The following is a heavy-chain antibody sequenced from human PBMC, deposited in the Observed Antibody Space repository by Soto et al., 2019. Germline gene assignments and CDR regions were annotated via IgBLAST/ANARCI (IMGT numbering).Heavy chain of an antibody. Sequence: EVQLVESGGGLVHPGGSLRLSCAASGFDFSNWISYISGSSTTILYADSVKGRFTVSRDNAKNSLYLQMNSLRDEDTAVYYCARLGAYWGQGTLVTVSS. CDR1: GFDFSN. V-gene: IGHV3-48*02. J-gene: IGHJ4*02. CDR3: ARLGAY. CDR2: ISGSSTTI.